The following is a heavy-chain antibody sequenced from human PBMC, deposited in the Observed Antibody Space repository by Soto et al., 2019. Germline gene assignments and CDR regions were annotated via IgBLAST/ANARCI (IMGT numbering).Heavy chain of an antibody. CDR3: ARVGDSGYDTPYYFDY. D-gene: IGHD5-12*01. Sequence: XETLSLTCTVSGCSISSYYWSWIRQPPGKGLEWIGYIYYSGSTNYNPSLKSRVTISVDTSKNQFSLKLSSVTAADTAVYYCARVGDSGYDTPYYFDYWGQGTLVTVSS. CDR2: IYYSGST. J-gene: IGHJ4*02. CDR1: GCSISSYY. V-gene: IGHV4-59*01.